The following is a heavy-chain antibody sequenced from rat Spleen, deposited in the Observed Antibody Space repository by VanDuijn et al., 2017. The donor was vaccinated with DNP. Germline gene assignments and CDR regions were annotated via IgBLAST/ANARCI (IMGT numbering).Heavy chain of an antibody. Sequence: EVQLVESGGDLIQPGRSLKLSCTASGFTFSDYAMAWVRQAPKKGLEWVATISYDGLRPYYRDSVKGRFTVSRDDAKNTLYLHMDSLRSEDTATYYCGRGNLAYWGQGTLVTVSS. CDR3: GRGNLAY. J-gene: IGHJ3*01. V-gene: IGHV5-17*01. CDR1: GFTFSDYA. CDR2: ISYDGLRP.